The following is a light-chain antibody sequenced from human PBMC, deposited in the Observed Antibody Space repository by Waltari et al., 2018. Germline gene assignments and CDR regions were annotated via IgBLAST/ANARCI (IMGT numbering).Light chain of an antibody. V-gene: IGLV2-8*01. CDR2: EAS. J-gene: IGLJ1*01. CDR3: SSYAGSSNFV. Sequence: QSALTQPPSASGSPGQSVTIPCTGTSSAVGGYKYVSWYKQLPGKAPILIIYEASERPSGVPDRFSGSKSGNTASLTVSGLQAEDEADYYCSSYAGSSNFVFGTGTKVTVL. CDR1: SSAVGGYKY.